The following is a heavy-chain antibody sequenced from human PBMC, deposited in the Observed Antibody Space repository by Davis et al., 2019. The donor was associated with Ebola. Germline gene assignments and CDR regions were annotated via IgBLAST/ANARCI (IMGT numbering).Heavy chain of an antibody. CDR1: GYTFNNYG. V-gene: IGHV1-18*01. J-gene: IGHJ6*02. CDR3: ARGGITMTVVPRDYYYGMDV. Sequence: ASVKVSCKASGYTFNNYGVSWVRQAPGQGLEWMGWISAYNGDTNSAPRLQGRVTMTTDTSTSTAYMELSRLRSDDTAVYYCARGGITMTVVPRDYYYGMDVWGQGTTVTVSS. CDR2: ISAYNGDT. D-gene: IGHD3-22*01.